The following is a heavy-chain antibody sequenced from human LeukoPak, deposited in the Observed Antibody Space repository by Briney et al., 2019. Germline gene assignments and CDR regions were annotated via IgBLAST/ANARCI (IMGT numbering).Heavy chain of an antibody. J-gene: IGHJ4*02. Sequence: GGPLRLSCAASGFTLSNYAMSWVRQAPGKGLEWVSTISGSGGRTYYADSVKGRFTISRDNSKNTLYLQMISLRAEDTAVYYCAKVPLINLYYFDYWGQGTLVTVSS. D-gene: IGHD2-2*01. CDR1: GFTLSNYA. V-gene: IGHV3-23*01. CDR3: AKVPLINLYYFDY. CDR2: ISGSGGRT.